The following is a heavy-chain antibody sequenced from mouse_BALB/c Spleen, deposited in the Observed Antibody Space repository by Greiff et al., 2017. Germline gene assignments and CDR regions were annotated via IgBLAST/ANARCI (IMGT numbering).Heavy chain of an antibody. J-gene: IGHJ4*01. CDR2: ISDGGSYT. D-gene: IGHD2-4*01. CDR3: ARGLITDY. CDR1: GFTFSDYY. Sequence: DVKLQESGGGLVKPGGSLKLSCAASGFTFSDYYMYWVRQTPEKRLEWVATISDGGSYTYYPDSVKGRFTISRDNAKNNLYLQMSSLKSEDTAMYYCARGLITDYWGQGTSVTVSS. V-gene: IGHV5-4*02.